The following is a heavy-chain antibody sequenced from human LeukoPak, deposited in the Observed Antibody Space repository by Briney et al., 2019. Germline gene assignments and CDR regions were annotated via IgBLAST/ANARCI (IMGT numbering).Heavy chain of an antibody. Sequence: GGSLRLSCSASGFSFRTHGMSWVRQAPGKGLEWVALIRYDGSNEYYVDSVKGRFTITRDNSKNTLYLQMNSLKPEDTAVYYCAKDGGNRGYSSGQGGDYFYYMDVWGKGTTVTVSS. V-gene: IGHV3-30*02. CDR2: IRYDGSNE. D-gene: IGHD5-18*01. CDR1: GFSFRTHG. J-gene: IGHJ6*03. CDR3: AKDGGNRGYSSGQGGDYFYYMDV.